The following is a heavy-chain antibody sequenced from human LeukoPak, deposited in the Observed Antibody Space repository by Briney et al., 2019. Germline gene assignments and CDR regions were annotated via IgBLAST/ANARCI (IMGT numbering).Heavy chain of an antibody. CDR3: TRDAELASPYYYALDV. Sequence: KSSETLSLTCTVSGGSISGYYWSWVRQPPGKGLEWIGFIHYSGSTNYNPSPKSRVAISVDTSKGQLSLKLSSVTAADTAVYYCTRDAELASPYYYALDVWGQGTTVTVSS. J-gene: IGHJ6*02. CDR2: IHYSGST. CDR1: GGSISGYY. V-gene: IGHV4-59*01. D-gene: IGHD5-24*01.